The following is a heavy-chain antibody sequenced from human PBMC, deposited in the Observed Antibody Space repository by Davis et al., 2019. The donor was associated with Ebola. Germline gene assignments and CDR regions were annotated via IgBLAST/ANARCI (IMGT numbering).Heavy chain of an antibody. J-gene: IGHJ3*02. D-gene: IGHD6-19*01. V-gene: IGHV4-59*01. CDR3: ARGSISSGWDDAFDI. CDR1: GGSISSYY. CDR2: IYYSGST. Sequence: SETLSLTCTVSGGSISSYYWSWIRQPPGKGLEWIGYIYYSGSTNYNPSLKSRVTISVDTSKNQFSLKLSSVTAADTAVYYCARGSISSGWDDAFDIWGQGTMVTVSS.